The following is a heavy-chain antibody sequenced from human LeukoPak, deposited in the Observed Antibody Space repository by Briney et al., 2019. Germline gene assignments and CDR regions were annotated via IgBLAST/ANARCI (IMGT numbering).Heavy chain of an antibody. CDR2: IYTSGST. D-gene: IGHD3-22*01. J-gene: IGHJ4*02. V-gene: IGHV4-4*07. CDR3: ALWGYFDSSGRHF. Sequence: SETLSLTCTLSSGSISTYYWSWIRQPAGKGLEWIGRIYTSGSTNYNPSLKSRVTISVDTSKNQFSLNLNSVTAADTAVYYCALWGYFDSSGRHFWGQGTLVTVSS. CDR1: SGSISTYY.